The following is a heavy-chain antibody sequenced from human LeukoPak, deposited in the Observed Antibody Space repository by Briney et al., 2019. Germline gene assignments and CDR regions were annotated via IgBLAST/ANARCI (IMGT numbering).Heavy chain of an antibody. CDR2: IYSGGST. CDR3: AREIYCSASSCTGGVFDI. V-gene: IGHV3-53*01. J-gene: IGHJ3*02. CDR1: GFTVSSNY. D-gene: IGHD2-15*01. Sequence: GGSLRLSCAASGFTVSSNYMSWFRQAPGNGLEWVSVIYSGGSTYYADTVKGRFTISRDNSKNTLYLQMNSLRVEDTAVYYCAREIYCSASSCTGGVFDIWGQGTMVTVSS.